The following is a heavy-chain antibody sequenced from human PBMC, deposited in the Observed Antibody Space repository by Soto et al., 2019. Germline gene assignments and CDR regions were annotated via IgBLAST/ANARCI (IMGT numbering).Heavy chain of an antibody. CDR2: IHYSGST. CDR1: GGSISRSSHY. J-gene: IGHJ4*02. D-gene: IGHD3-22*01. CDR3: ARHHSNGYYPDS. Sequence: QLQLQESGPGLVKPSETLSLTCTVSGGSISRSSHYWGWIRQPPGKGLEWIGHIHYSGSTYYNPSLKRRVTISVDTSKNQFSLKLSSVTAADTAVYSCARHHSNGYYPDSWGQGTLVTVSS. V-gene: IGHV4-39*01.